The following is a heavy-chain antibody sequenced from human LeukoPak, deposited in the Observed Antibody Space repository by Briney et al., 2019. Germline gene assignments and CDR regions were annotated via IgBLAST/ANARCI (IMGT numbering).Heavy chain of an antibody. Sequence: SETLSLTCTVSGGSVSSGSYSWTWIRQPPGKGLECIGSIYDTGRTSYNPSLQSRVAMSVDTSKNQFSLKLSSVTAADTAVYYCARVWDREVQYFDYWGQGTLVTLSS. V-gene: IGHV4-61*01. CDR2: IYDTGRT. CDR3: ARVWDREVQYFDY. D-gene: IGHD1-1*01. CDR1: GGSVSSGSYS. J-gene: IGHJ4*02.